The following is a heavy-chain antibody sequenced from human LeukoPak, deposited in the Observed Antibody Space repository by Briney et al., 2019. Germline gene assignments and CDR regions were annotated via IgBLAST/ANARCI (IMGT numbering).Heavy chain of an antibody. Sequence: GGSLRHSCAASGFTFSSYAMSWVRQAPGKGLEWVSAISGSGGSTYYADSVKGRFTISGDNSKNTLYLQMNSLRAEDTARYYCAKASTRDTGYYFDSWGQGTLVSVSS. CDR3: AKASTRDTGYYFDS. CDR2: ISGSGGST. J-gene: IGHJ4*02. CDR1: GFTFSSYA. D-gene: IGHD3-9*01. V-gene: IGHV3-23*01.